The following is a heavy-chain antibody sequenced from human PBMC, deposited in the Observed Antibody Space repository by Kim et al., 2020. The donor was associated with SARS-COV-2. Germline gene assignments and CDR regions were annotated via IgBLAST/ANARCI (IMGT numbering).Heavy chain of an antibody. CDR2: IYYSGST. J-gene: IGHJ5*02. D-gene: IGHD3-16*02. Sequence: SETLSLTCTVSGGSISSSSYYWGWIRQPPGKGLEWIGSIYYSGSTYYNPSLKSRVTISVDTSKNQISLKLSSVTAADTAVYYCVRGYDYVWGSYRPGFDPWGQGTLVTVSS. CDR3: VRGYDYVWGSYRPGFDP. CDR1: GGSISSSSYY. V-gene: IGHV4-39*07.